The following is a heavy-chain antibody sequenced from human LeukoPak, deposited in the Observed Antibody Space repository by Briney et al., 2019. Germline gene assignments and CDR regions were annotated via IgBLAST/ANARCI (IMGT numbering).Heavy chain of an antibody. Sequence: GASVKVSCKASGGTFSSYAISWVRQAPGQGLEWMGGIIPIFGTANYAQKFQGRVTITADKSTSTAYMELSSLRSEDTAVYYCARGPHYCSSTSCYYYYYGVDVWGKGTTVTVSS. D-gene: IGHD2-2*01. CDR2: IIPIFGTA. CDR3: ARGPHYCSSTSCYYYYYGVDV. CDR1: GGTFSSYA. V-gene: IGHV1-69*06. J-gene: IGHJ6*04.